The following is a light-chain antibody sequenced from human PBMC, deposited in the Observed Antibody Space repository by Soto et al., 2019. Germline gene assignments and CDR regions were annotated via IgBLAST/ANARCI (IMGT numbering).Light chain of an antibody. V-gene: IGKV1-5*03. Sequence: DIQMTQSPSTLSASVGDRVTITCRASQSISSWLAWYQQKPGKAPKLLVYKASSLESGGPSRFSGSGSGTVFALTISSLQPDGCATYCGQQYNSCPTFGQGTNVEIK. CDR1: QSISSW. J-gene: IGKJ1*01. CDR3: QQYNSCPT. CDR2: KAS.